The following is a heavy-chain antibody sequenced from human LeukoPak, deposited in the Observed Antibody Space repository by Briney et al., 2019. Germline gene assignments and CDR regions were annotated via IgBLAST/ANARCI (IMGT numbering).Heavy chain of an antibody. CDR1: GFTFSSYW. Sequence: PGGSLRLSCAASGFTFSSYWMSWVRQAPGKGLEWVSNINQDGGEKYYVDSVKGRFTISRDNAKNTLFLQMNSLRAEDTAIYYCARGGTYSGRWYYLVYWGQRTLVTVSS. CDR3: ARGGTYSGRWYYLVY. V-gene: IGHV3-7*01. D-gene: IGHD6-13*01. CDR2: INQDGGEK. J-gene: IGHJ4*02.